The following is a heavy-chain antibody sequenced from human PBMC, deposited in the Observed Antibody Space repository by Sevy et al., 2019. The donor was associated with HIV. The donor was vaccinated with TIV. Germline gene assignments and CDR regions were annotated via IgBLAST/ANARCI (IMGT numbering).Heavy chain of an antibody. D-gene: IGHD4-17*01. CDR3: ARTTPYYYYAVDV. Sequence: SETLSLTCSVSGDSISGYYWSWIQQPPGKGLQWIGYIYYSGFTNYNPSLKSRVTISEDTSKNQLSLKVTSVTAADTAVYFCARTTPYYYYAVDVWGQGTTVTVSS. V-gene: IGHV4-59*01. J-gene: IGHJ6*02. CDR2: IYYSGFT. CDR1: GDSISGYY.